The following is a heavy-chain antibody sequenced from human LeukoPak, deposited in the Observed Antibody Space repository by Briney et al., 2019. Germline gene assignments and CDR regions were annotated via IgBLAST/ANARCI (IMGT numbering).Heavy chain of an antibody. D-gene: IGHD2-2*01. V-gene: IGHV3-7*01. J-gene: IGHJ5*02. CDR1: GFTFSSYW. CDR2: IKQDGSEK. Sequence: GGSLRLSCAASGFTFSSYWMSWVRQAPGKGLEWVANIKQDGSEKYYVDSVKGRFTISRDNAKNSLYLQMNSLRAEDTAVYYCARDDCSSISCYHNWFDPWGQGTLSPSPQ. CDR3: ARDDCSSISCYHNWFDP.